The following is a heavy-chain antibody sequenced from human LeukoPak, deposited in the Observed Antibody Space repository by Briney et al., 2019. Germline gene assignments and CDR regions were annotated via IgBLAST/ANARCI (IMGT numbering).Heavy chain of an antibody. CDR1: DYTFTSYA. CDR3: ARDQLRYYGSNNYYSDMDF. CDR2: ISAYNGGT. D-gene: IGHD3-10*01. V-gene: IGHV1-18*01. J-gene: IGHJ6*02. Sequence: ASVKVSCKASDYTFTSYAIAWVRQAPGQGLEWMGWISAYNGGTNYAQKFRGRVTMTTDTSTNTGYMELRSLRSDDTAVYFCARDQLRYYGSNNYYSDMDFWGQGTTVTVSS.